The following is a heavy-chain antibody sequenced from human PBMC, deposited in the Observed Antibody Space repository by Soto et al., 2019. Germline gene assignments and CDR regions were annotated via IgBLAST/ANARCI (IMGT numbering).Heavy chain of an antibody. D-gene: IGHD5-18*01. Sequence: LSLTCTVSGGSISSGGYYWSWIRQHPGKGLEWIGYIYYSGSTYYNPSLKSRVTISVDTSKNQFSLKLSSVTAADTAVYYCARVPDPGYSYGPYYFDYWGQGTLVTVSS. CDR1: GGSISSGGYY. CDR3: ARVPDPGYSYGPYYFDY. J-gene: IGHJ4*02. CDR2: IYYSGST. V-gene: IGHV4-31*03.